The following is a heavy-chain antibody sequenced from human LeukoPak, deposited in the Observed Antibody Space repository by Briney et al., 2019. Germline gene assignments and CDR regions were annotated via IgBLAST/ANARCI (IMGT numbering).Heavy chain of an antibody. J-gene: IGHJ4*02. V-gene: IGHV3-48*03. CDR3: ARGNTYFDY. Sequence: PGGSLRLSCAASGFTFRSYEMNWVRQAPGKGLEWVSFISTGDSTISYADSVKGRFAISRDNAKNSLFLQMNSLRAEDTAVYYCARGNTYFDYWGQGTLATVSS. CDR2: ISTGDSTI. CDR1: GFTFRSYE. D-gene: IGHD3-10*01.